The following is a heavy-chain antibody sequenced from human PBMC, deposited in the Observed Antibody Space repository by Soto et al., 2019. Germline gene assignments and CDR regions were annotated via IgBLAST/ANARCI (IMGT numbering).Heavy chain of an antibody. J-gene: IGHJ4*02. CDR1: GYTFTSYD. D-gene: IGHD6-19*01. CDR3: ARGSIAVAGTSTYFDY. V-gene: IGHV1-8*01. Sequence: QVQLVQSGAEVKKPGASVNVSCKASGYTFTSYDINWVRQATGQGLEWMGWMNPNSGNTGYAQKFQGRVTMTRNTSISTAYMELSSLRSEDTAVYYCARGSIAVAGTSTYFDYWGQGTLVTVSS. CDR2: MNPNSGNT.